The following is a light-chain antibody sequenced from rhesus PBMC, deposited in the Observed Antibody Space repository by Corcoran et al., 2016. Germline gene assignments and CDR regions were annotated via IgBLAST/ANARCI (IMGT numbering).Light chain of an antibody. CDR1: QGISNY. Sequence: DIQMTQSPSSLSASVGDTVTITCWASQGISNYLAWYQQKPGKAPKPLIYYASNLESGVPLRFSGSGSGTDFTLTISSLTPEDFASYYCQQHNSYPLTLGGGTKVELK. J-gene: IGKJ4*01. CDR2: YAS. V-gene: IGKV1S14*01. CDR3: QQHNSYPLT.